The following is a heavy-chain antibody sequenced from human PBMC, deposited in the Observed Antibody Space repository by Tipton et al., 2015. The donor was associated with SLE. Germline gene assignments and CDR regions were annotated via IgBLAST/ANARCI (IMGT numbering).Heavy chain of an antibody. CDR2: INPNSGGT. V-gene: IGHV1-2*06. J-gene: IGHJ5*02. D-gene: IGHD6-13*01. CDR1: GYTFTGYY. CDR3: ARSGQTGSSWHGRFDP. Sequence: QLVQSGAEVKKPGASVKVSCKASGYTFTGYYMHWVRQAPGQGLEWMGRINPNSGGTNYAQKFQGRVTMTRDTSISTAYMELSRLRSDDTAVYYCARSGQTGSSWHGRFDPWGQGTLVTVSS.